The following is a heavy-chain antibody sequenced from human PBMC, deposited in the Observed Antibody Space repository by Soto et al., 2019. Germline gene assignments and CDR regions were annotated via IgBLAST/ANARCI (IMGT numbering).Heavy chain of an antibody. V-gene: IGHV4-39*01. CDR2: IFYTGNT. J-gene: IGHJ4*02. D-gene: IGHD3-3*01. CDR3: ARQNFYYDLVDY. Sequence: NPSETLSLTCTVSGDSISNISYYWGWIRQPPGKGLEWIGSIFYTGNTYYNPSLKSPVTISVDTSKNQFSLKLTSVTATDTALYYCARQNFYYDLVDYWGQGTLVTVSS. CDR1: GDSISNISYY.